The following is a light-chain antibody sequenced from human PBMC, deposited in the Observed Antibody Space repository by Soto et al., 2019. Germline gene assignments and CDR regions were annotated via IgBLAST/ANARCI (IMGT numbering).Light chain of an antibody. V-gene: IGLV2-14*01. CDR1: SSDVGGYNY. J-gene: IGLJ1*01. Sequence: QSALTQPASVSGSPGQSITISCTGTSSDVGGYNYVSWYQQHPGKAPKLMIYDVSNRPSGVSNRFSGSKSGNPASLTISGLQAEDEADYYCISYTSSSPYVFGTGTKLTVL. CDR2: DVS. CDR3: ISYTSSSPYV.